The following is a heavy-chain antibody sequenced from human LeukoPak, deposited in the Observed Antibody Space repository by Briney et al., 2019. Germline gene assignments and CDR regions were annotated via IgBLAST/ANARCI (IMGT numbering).Heavy chain of an antibody. Sequence: KPSETLSLTCTVSGGSISSYYWTWIRQTPGRGLEWIGQIYYIGSTNYNPSLKSRVTFSVDTSKNQFSLKLNFVTAADTAVYYCARRSHLVGAPFDIWGQGTMVTVSS. CDR1: GGSISSYY. J-gene: IGHJ3*02. V-gene: IGHV4-59*08. CDR3: ARRSHLVGAPFDI. D-gene: IGHD1-26*01. CDR2: IYYIGST.